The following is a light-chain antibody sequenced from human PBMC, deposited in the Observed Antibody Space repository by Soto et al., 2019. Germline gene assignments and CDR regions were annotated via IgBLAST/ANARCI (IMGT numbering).Light chain of an antibody. CDR1: QSSSSW. Sequence: DIQMTQSPSTLSASVVDRVTITCRASQSSSSWLAWYQQKPGKAPNLLIYKASSLESGVPSRFSGSGSGTEFTLTISSLQPDDFATYYCQHYNSYSEAFGQGTKVDIK. CDR2: KAS. J-gene: IGKJ1*01. CDR3: QHYNSYSEA. V-gene: IGKV1-5*03.